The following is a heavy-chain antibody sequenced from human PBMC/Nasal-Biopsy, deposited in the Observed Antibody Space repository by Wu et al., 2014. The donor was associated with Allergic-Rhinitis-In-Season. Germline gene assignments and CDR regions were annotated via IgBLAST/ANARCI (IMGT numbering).Heavy chain of an antibody. D-gene: IGHD3-16*01. V-gene: IGHV4-38-2*02. J-gene: IGHJ2*01. Sequence: TLSLTCTVSHDSISRGYYWGWIRQPPGKGLEWIGSIYHSGSTFHNPSLWSRVTLSVDTSKNQFSLNLISVTAADTAVYYCARDSNIGDFSYWYFDLWGRGTLVTVSS. CDR2: IYHSGST. CDR3: ARDSNIGDFSYWYFDL. CDR1: HDSISRGYY.